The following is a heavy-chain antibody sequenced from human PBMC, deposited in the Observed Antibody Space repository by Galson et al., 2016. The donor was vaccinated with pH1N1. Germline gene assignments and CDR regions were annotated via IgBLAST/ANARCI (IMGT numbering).Heavy chain of an antibody. V-gene: IGHV1-69*05. CDR3: ARGGSYYDY. CDR1: GGTFTIYA. CDR2: ISCMFGAP. D-gene: IGHD1-26*01. Sequence: SVKVSCKASGGTFTIYAINWVRQAPGQGLEWMGGISCMFGAPNYAHHFQDRVTITTDESTSTAYMELMSLRSEDTAVYYCARGGSYYDYWGQGTLVTVAS. J-gene: IGHJ4*02.